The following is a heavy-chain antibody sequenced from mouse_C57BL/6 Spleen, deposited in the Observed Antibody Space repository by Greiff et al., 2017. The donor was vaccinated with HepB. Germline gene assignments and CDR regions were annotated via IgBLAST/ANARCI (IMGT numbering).Heavy chain of an antibody. Sequence: QVQLKESGAELARPGASVKMSCKASGYTFTSYTMHWVKQRPGQGLEWIGHINPSSGYTKYNQKYKDKATLTADKSSSTAYMQLSSLRSEDSAVYYCSSEEFAYWGQGTLVTVSA. CDR1: GYTFTSYT. V-gene: IGHV1-4*01. CDR2: INPSSGYT. CDR3: SSEEFAY. J-gene: IGHJ3*01.